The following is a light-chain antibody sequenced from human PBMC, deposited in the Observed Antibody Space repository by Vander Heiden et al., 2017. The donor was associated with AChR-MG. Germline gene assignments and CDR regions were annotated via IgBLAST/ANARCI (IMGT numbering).Light chain of an antibody. J-gene: IGLJ3*02. CDR2: SDT. CDR3: ASWHGGLNGRV. V-gene: IGLV1-44*01. CDR1: SSNIGYYT. Sequence: QSVLTQPPSTSGTPGQTVTISCSGSSSNIGYYTVNGYQQVPGTAPNLLLYSDTQRPARVPDRFSGSKSGASASLSISGLQSDDEATYYCASWHGGLNGRVFGEGTKLTVL.